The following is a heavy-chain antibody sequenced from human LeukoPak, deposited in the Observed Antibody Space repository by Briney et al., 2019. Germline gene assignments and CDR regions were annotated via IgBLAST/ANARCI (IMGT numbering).Heavy chain of an antibody. V-gene: IGHV4-59*02. CDR1: AGSVSGHC. CDR2: ICNSASA. D-gene: IGHD3-10*01. CDR3: ARGGAPRSPELDY. Sequence: SETLSLTCAVSAGSVSGHCWSWIRQSPGKGLEWIGYICNSASANYNPSLESRVVMSIDMSENHFSLNVNSVTTADTAVYYCARGGAPRSPELDYWGQGILVAVSS. J-gene: IGHJ4*02.